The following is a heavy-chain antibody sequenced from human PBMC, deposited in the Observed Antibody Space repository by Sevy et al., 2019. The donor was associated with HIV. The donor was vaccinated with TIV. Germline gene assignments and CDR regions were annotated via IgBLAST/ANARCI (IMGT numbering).Heavy chain of an antibody. D-gene: IGHD3-10*01. CDR3: ARTTMVRGGDNWFDP. V-gene: IGHV3-30-3*01. J-gene: IGHJ5*02. Sequence: GGSLRLSCAASGFTLSSYAMHWVRQAPGKGLEWVAVISYDGSNKYYADSVKGRFIISRDNSKNTLYLQMNSLRAEDTAVYYCARTTMVRGGDNWFDPWGQGTLVTVSS. CDR2: ISYDGSNK. CDR1: GFTLSSYA.